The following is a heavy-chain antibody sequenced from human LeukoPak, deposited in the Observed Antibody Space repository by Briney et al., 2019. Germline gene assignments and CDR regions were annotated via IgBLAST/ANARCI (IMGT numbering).Heavy chain of an antibody. D-gene: IGHD6-13*01. CDR2: IYYSGST. J-gene: IGHJ4*02. CDR1: GGSISSSSYY. Sequence: SETLSLTCTVSGGSISSSSYYWGWIRQPPGKGREWIGSIYYSGSTYYNPSLKSRVTISVDTSKNQFSLKLSSVTAADTAVYYCARDQGSSSWTPSFYYFDYWGQGTLVTVSS. V-gene: IGHV4-39*07. CDR3: ARDQGSSSWTPSFYYFDY.